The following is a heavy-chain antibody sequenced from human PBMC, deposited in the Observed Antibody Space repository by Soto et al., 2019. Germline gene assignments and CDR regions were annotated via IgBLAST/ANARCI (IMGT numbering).Heavy chain of an antibody. Sequence: SETLSLTCTVSGGSITSSSYYWGWIRQPPGKGLEWIGSIYYSGSSYYNPSLKRRITISVATSKTKFSLKLSSVTPADTAVYYCERRYGSCFDSWGQGPLVTVSS. V-gene: IGHV4-39*01. J-gene: IGHJ4*02. CDR3: ERRYGSCFDS. CDR2: IYYSGSS. CDR1: GGSITSSSYY. D-gene: IGHD5-18*01.